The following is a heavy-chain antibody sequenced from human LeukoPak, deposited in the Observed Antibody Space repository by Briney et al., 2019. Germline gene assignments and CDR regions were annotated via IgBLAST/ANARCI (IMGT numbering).Heavy chain of an antibody. J-gene: IGHJ4*02. Sequence: GGSLRLSCAASGFTFSSYAMSWVRQAPGKGLEWVSAISGGGGSTYYADSVKGRFTISRDNSKNTLYLQMNSLRAEDTVVYYCAKKTTAMVLGYWGQGTLVTVSS. CDR3: AKKTTAMVLGY. CDR2: ISGGGGST. D-gene: IGHD5-18*01. CDR1: GFTFSSYA. V-gene: IGHV3-23*01.